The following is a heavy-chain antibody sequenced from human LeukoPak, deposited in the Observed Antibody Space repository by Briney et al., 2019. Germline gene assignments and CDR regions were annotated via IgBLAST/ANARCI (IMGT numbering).Heavy chain of an antibody. J-gene: IGHJ4*02. Sequence: SETLSLTCTVSGGSISNYYWSWIRQPPGKGLEWIGYIYYSGSTNYNPSLKSRVTISVDTSKNQFSLKLSSVTAADTAVYYCARDIGGSYFDYWGQGTLVTVSS. V-gene: IGHV4-59*01. CDR1: GGSISNYY. CDR3: ARDIGGSYFDY. CDR2: IYYSGST. D-gene: IGHD1-26*01.